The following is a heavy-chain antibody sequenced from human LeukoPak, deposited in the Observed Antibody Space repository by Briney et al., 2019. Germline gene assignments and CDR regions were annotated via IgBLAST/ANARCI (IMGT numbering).Heavy chain of an antibody. CDR3: TRDPSNSGSYSRLDY. Sequence: GGSLRLSCAASGFTFSSYEMNWVRQAPGKGLEWVSSLSTSSIYIYYADSVKGRFTISRDNAKNSLYLQMNSLGAEDTALYYCTRDPSNSGSYSRLDYWGQGTLVTVSS. V-gene: IGHV3-21*01. J-gene: IGHJ4*02. D-gene: IGHD1-26*01. CDR2: LSTSSIYI. CDR1: GFTFSSYE.